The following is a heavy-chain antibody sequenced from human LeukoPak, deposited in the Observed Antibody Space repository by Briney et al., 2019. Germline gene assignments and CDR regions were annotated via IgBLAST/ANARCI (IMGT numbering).Heavy chain of an antibody. J-gene: IGHJ3*01. V-gene: IGHV3-23*01. CDR2: IRGSGGST. D-gene: IGHD6-13*01. CDR1: GFTFKNYG. Sequence: GGSLRLSCAASGFTFKNYGMGWIRQAPGKGLEWVSAIRGSGGSTSYADSVKGRFTISRDNSNNAVFLQMISLRAEDTAVYYCAKSRVAAAATADAFDLWGQGTMVTVSS. CDR3: AKSRVAAAATADAFDL.